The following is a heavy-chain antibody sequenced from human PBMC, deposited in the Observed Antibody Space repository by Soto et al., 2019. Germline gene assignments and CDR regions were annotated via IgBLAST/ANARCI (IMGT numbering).Heavy chain of an antibody. CDR3: ARKPETGTTVPFDY. J-gene: IGHJ4*02. D-gene: IGHD1-1*01. CDR2: ISYDGTEK. Sequence: QVQLVESGGGVVQPGRSLRLSCAASGFTFSSYGMHWVRQAPGKGLEWVAVISYDGTEKYHADSVKGRFTISRDNSKNTLYLQVNSLRAEDTAVYYCARKPETGTTVPFDYWCQGTLVTVAS. CDR1: GFTFSSYG. V-gene: IGHV3-30*03.